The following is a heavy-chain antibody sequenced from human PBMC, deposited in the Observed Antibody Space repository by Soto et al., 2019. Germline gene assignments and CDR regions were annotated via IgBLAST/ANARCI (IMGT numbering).Heavy chain of an antibody. Sequence: QVQLVESGGGVVQPGRSLRLSCAASGFTFSSYAMHWVRQAPGKGLEWVAVISYDGSNKYYADSVKGRFTISRDNSKNTLYLQMNSLRAEDTAVYYCARDRGAVAGHYYYYGMGVWGQGTTVTVSS. CDR3: ARDRGAVAGHYYYYGMGV. CDR2: ISYDGSNK. V-gene: IGHV3-30-3*01. CDR1: GFTFSSYA. J-gene: IGHJ6*02. D-gene: IGHD6-19*01.